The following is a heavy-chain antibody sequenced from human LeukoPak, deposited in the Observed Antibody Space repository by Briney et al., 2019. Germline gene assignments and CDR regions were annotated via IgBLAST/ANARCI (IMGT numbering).Heavy chain of an antibody. CDR2: ISSSSSTI. D-gene: IGHD6-6*01. CDR1: GFTFSSYS. V-gene: IGHV3-48*01. J-gene: IGHJ5*02. CDR3: ASPTKAARSDWFDP. Sequence: PGGSLRLSCAASGFTFSSYSMNWVRQAPGKGLEWVSYISSSSSTIYYAGSVKGRFTISRDNAKNSLYLQMNSLRAEDTAVYYCASPTKAARSDWFDPWGQGTLVTVSS.